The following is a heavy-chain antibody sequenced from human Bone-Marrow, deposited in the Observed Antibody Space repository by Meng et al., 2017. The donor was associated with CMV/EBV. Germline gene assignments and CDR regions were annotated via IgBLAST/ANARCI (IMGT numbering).Heavy chain of an antibody. CDR3: AKDLISSTSCYTCPHYGMDV. V-gene: IGHV3-21*01. CDR1: GFTFSSYS. Sequence: GESLKISCAASGFTFSSYSMNWVRQAPGKGLEWVSSISSSSSYIYYADSVKGRFTISRDNAKNSLYLQMNSLRAEDTAVYYCAKDLISSTSCYTCPHYGMDVWGQGTTVTVSS. J-gene: IGHJ6*02. D-gene: IGHD2-2*02. CDR2: ISSSSSYI.